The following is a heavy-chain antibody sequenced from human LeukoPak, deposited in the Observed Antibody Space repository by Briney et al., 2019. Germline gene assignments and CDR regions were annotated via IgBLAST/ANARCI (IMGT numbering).Heavy chain of an antibody. CDR2: ISSSSSYI. CDR3: ARVSRSGSSWYWFDP. CDR1: GFTFSSYS. V-gene: IGHV3-21*01. Sequence: PGGSLRLSCAASGFTFSSYSMNWVRQAPGKGLEWVSSISSSSSYIYYADSVKGRFTISRDNAKNSLYLQMNSLRAEDTAVYYCARVSRSGSSWYWFDPWGQGTLVTVPS. J-gene: IGHJ5*02. D-gene: IGHD6-13*01.